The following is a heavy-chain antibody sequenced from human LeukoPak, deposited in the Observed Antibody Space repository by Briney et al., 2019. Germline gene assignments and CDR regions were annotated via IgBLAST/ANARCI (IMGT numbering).Heavy chain of an antibody. Sequence: ASVKVSCKASGGTFSSYTISWVRQAPGQGLEWMGRIIPILGIANYAQKFQGRVTITADKSTSTAYMEQSSLRSEDTAVYYCARESPIPYYDFWSGYPLDYWGQGTLVTVSS. J-gene: IGHJ4*02. D-gene: IGHD3-3*01. CDR3: ARESPIPYYDFWSGYPLDY. CDR1: GGTFSSYT. V-gene: IGHV1-69*04. CDR2: IIPILGIA.